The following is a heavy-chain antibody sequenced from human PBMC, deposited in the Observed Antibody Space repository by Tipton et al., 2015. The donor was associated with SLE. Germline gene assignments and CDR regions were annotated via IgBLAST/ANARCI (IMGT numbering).Heavy chain of an antibody. CDR2: IYYSGST. CDR3: ARVYSSSHPDV. D-gene: IGHD6-13*01. CDR1: GGSVSSGSYY. J-gene: IGHJ6*04. Sequence: LRLSCTVSGGSVSSGSYYWSWIRQPPGKGLEWIGYIYYSGSTNYNPSLKSRVTISVDTSKNQFSLKLSSATAADTAVYYCARVYSSSHPDVWGKGTTVTVSS. V-gene: IGHV4-61*01.